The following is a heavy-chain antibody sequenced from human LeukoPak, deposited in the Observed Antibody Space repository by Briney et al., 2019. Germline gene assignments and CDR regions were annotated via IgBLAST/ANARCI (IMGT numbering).Heavy chain of an antibody. CDR3: ASARTSSRSWFTFDY. CDR1: VGSISSSSYY. CDR2: IYYSGST. J-gene: IGHJ4*02. Sequence: PSETLSLTCTVSVGSISSSSYYWGWIRQPPGKGLEWIGSIYYSGSTYYNPSLKSRVTISVDTSKNQLSLKLSSVTAADTAVYYCASARTSSRSWFTFDYWGKGILVTVSS. V-gene: IGHV4-39*01. D-gene: IGHD6-13*01.